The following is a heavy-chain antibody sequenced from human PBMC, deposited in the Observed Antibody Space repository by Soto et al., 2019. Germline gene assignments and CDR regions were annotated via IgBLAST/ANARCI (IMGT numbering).Heavy chain of an antibody. CDR2: ISYDESNI. Sequence: QVQLVESGGGVVQPGRSLRLSCVASGFTFSSYGMHWVRQAPGKGLEWVAIISYDESNIYYADSVKGRFTISRDNSKNALYQQMNSLRAEDTSVYYCAKEGGLSGRYYLSSSYYFDYWRQGTLVIVSS. CDR3: AKEGGLSGRYYLSSSYYFDY. CDR1: GFTFSSYG. D-gene: IGHD1-26*01. J-gene: IGHJ4*02. V-gene: IGHV3-30*18.